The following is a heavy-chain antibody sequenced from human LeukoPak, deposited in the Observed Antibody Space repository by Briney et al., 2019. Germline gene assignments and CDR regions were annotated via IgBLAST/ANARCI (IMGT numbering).Heavy chain of an antibody. CDR2: IYSGGST. J-gene: IGHJ3*02. CDR1: GFTVSSNY. CDR3: ARSLRQWLAPI. V-gene: IGHV3-53*01. Sequence: GGSLRLSRAASGFTVSSNYMSWVRQAPGKGLEWVSVIYSGGSTYYADSVKGRFTISRDNSKNTVCLQMNSLRAEDTAVYYCARSLRQWLAPIWGQGTMVTVSS. D-gene: IGHD6-19*01.